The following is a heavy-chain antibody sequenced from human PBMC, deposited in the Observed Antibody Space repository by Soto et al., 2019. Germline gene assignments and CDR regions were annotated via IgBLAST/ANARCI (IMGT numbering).Heavy chain of an antibody. V-gene: IGHV1-2*02. D-gene: IGHD1-26*01. J-gene: IGHJ4*02. Sequence: GASVKASCKASGYTFTGHYIHWVRQAPEQGPEWMGEIGPETSATRYAQKFQGRVTMTRDMSITTVYMELNNLSPDDTAVYYCGRGRSGQIVVFYWGQGTPVTVSS. CDR3: GRGRSGQIVVFY. CDR1: GYTFTGHY. CDR2: IGPETSAT.